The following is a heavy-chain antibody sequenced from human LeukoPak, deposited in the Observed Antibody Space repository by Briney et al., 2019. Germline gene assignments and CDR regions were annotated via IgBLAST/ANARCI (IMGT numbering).Heavy chain of an antibody. CDR3: AREPPGLYYYYMDV. V-gene: IGHV3-21*01. J-gene: IGHJ6*03. CDR2: ISSSSSYI. D-gene: IGHD1-14*01. CDR1: GFTFSSYS. Sequence: GGSLRLSCAASGFTFSSYSMNWVRQAPGKGLEWVSSISSSSSYIYYADSVKGRFTISRDNAKNSLHLQMNSLRAEDTAVYYCAREPPGLYYYYMDVWGKGTTVTVSS.